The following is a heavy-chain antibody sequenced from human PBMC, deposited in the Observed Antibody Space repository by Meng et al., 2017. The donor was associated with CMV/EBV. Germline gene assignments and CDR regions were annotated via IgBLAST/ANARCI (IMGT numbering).Heavy chain of an antibody. CDR1: GGSISSSSYY. J-gene: IGHJ4*02. D-gene: IGHD2-2*02. CDR2: IYYSGST. CDR3: ARHKVVPAAIFSTFDY. V-gene: IGHV4-39*01. Sequence: GSLRLSCTVSGGSISSSSYYWGWIRQPPGKGLEWIGSIYYSGSTYYNPSLKSRVTISVDTSKNQFSLKLSSVTAADTAVYYCARHKVVPAAIFSTFDYWGQGTLVTVSS.